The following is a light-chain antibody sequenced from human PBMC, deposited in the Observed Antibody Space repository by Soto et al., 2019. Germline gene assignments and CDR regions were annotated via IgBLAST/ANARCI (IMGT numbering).Light chain of an antibody. J-gene: IGKJ1*01. CDR3: QQYNSFSGT. CDR2: DAS. Sequence: GDRVTITCRASQSITTSLAWHQQKPGRAPQLLIYDASSLESGVPSRFSGSGSGTEFTLTISSLQPDDFETYYCQQYNSFSGTFGQGTKVDIK. V-gene: IGKV1-5*01. CDR1: QSITTS.